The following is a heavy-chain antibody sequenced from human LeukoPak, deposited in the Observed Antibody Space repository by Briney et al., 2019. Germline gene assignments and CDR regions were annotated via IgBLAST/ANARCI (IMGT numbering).Heavy chain of an antibody. J-gene: IGHJ4*02. CDR1: GGSISSGGYY. CDR2: INHSGST. V-gene: IGHV4-39*07. Sequence: SETLSLTCTVSGGSISSGGYYWSWIRQPPGKGLEWIGEINHSGSTNYNPSLKSRVTISVDTSKNQFSLKLSSVTAADTAVYYCARGLKGESSGWNDYWGQGTLVTVSS. CDR3: ARGLKGESSGWNDY. D-gene: IGHD6-19*01.